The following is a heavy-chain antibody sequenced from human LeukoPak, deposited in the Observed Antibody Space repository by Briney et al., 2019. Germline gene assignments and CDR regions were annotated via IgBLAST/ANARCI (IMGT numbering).Heavy chain of an antibody. Sequence: NTGGSLRLSCAASGFSVSDYSISWIRQSPGKGPEWISYVMSGRGSTNYADSVKGRFTISRDNAKNSVALQLDGLRADDTAVYFYTRERRGSYYAFESWGQGTLVTVSS. CDR2: VMSGRGST. D-gene: IGHD3-16*01. CDR1: GFSVSDYS. CDR3: TRERRGSYYAFES. V-gene: IGHV3-11*05. J-gene: IGHJ4*02.